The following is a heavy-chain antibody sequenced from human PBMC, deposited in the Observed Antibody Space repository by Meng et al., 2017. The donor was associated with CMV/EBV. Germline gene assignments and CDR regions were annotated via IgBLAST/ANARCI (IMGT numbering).Heavy chain of an antibody. D-gene: IGHD5-18*01. CDR1: GGTFSSYT. CDR2: IIPILGIA. Sequence: SVKVSCKASGGTFSSYTISWVRQAPGQGLEWMGRIIPILGIANYAHKFQGRVTITADKSTSTAYMELSSLRSEDTAVYYCARDRVGGYSYRAWGQGTLVTVSS. V-gene: IGHV1-69*04. CDR3: ARDRVGGYSYRA. J-gene: IGHJ4*02.